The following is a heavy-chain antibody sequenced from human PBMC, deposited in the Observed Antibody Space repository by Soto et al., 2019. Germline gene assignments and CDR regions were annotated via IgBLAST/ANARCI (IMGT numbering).Heavy chain of an antibody. CDR1: GGSISSYY. CDR3: ARDRVRNWFDP. J-gene: IGHJ5*02. D-gene: IGHD4-4*01. Sequence: SETLSLTCTVSGGSISSYYWSWIRQPPGKGLEWIGYIYYSGSTNYNPSLKSRVTISVDTSKNQFSLKLSSVTAADTAVYYCARDRVRNWFDPWGQGTLVTAPQ. CDR2: IYYSGST. V-gene: IGHV4-59*01.